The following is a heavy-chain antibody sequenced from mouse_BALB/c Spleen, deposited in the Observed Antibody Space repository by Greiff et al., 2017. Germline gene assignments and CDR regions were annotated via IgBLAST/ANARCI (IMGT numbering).Heavy chain of an antibody. D-gene: IGHD1-1*01. CDR3: ARSTVVADYFDY. CDR1: GDSITSGY. CDR2: ISYSGST. Sequence: EVQLVESGPSLVKPSQTLSLTCSVTGDSITSGYWNWIRKFPGNKLEYMGYISYSGSTYYNPSLKSRISITRDTSKNQYYLQLNSLTTEDTATYYCARSTVVADYFDYWGQGTTLTVSS. J-gene: IGHJ2*01. V-gene: IGHV3-8*02.